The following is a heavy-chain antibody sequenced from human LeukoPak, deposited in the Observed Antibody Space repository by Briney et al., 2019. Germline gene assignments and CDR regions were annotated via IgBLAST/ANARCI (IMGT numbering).Heavy chain of an antibody. Sequence: ASVKVSCKASGYTFTSYGISWVRQAPGQGLEWMGWINPNSGGTNYAQKFQGRVTMTRDTSIGTAYMELSRLRSDDTAVYYCAREIAVAGKGAWFDPWGQGTLVTVSS. CDR3: AREIAVAGKGAWFDP. CDR2: INPNSGGT. CDR1: GYTFTSYG. D-gene: IGHD6-19*01. V-gene: IGHV1-2*02. J-gene: IGHJ5*02.